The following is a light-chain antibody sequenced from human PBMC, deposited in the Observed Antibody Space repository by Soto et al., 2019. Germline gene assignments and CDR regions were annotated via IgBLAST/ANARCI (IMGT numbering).Light chain of an antibody. Sequence: EIVMAQSPATLAVSPGERATLSCRASQSVSSNLAWYQQKTGQAPRLLLYDESSRATGIPDRFSGSGSGTDLNLTISRLEPEDFAVYYCQKYGSSPRTCGQGTKVDIK. V-gene: IGKV3-20*01. CDR3: QKYGSSPRT. CDR2: DES. J-gene: IGKJ1*01. CDR1: QSVSSN.